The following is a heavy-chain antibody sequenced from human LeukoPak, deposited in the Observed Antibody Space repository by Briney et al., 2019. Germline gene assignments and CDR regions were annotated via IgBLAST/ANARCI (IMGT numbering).Heavy chain of an antibody. V-gene: IGHV3-30*18. J-gene: IGHJ4*02. CDR3: AKVRWDNSGWYYSDS. Sequence: GGSLRLSCAASGFTFSDYNMNWLRQAPGKGLEWMAVIFYDGSNKYYADSVEGRFTVSRDNSKNTLYLQVNSLRVEDTAVYYCAKVRWDNSGWYYSDSWGQGTLVTVSS. CDR2: IFYDGSNK. CDR1: GFTFSDYN. D-gene: IGHD6-19*01.